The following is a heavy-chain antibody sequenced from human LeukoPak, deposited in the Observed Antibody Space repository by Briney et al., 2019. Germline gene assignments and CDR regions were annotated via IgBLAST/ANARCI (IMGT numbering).Heavy chain of an antibody. V-gene: IGHV3-23*01. Sequence: GGSLRLSCAASGLTFSNYAMTWVRQAPGKGLEWVSSITAGGGTSYTDSVKGRFTVYRDNSNNTLYLQMNSLRAGDTALYYCAKDPNGDYVGAFDSWGQGTMVTVSS. J-gene: IGHJ3*01. CDR1: GLTFSNYA. D-gene: IGHD4-17*01. CDR3: AKDPNGDYVGAFDS. CDR2: ITAGGGT.